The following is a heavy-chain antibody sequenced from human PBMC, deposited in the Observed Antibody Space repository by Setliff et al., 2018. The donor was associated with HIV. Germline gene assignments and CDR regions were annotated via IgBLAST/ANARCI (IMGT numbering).Heavy chain of an antibody. D-gene: IGHD6-19*01. CDR1: GFTFDDYA. Sequence: PGGSLRLSCAASGFTFDDYAMHWVRQAPGKGLEWVSGISWNSGSIGYADSVKGRFTISRDNAKNSLYLQMNSLRAEDTALYYCAKVNSSGWFGNYYDYYFLDVWGKGTTVTVSS. CDR2: ISWNSGSI. CDR3: AKVNSSGWFGNYYDYYFLDV. V-gene: IGHV3-9*01. J-gene: IGHJ6*03.